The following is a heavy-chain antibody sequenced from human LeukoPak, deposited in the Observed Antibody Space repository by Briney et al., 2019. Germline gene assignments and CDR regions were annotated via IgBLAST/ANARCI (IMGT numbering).Heavy chain of an antibody. CDR3: AREVEVVPATMGAYYYYYMDV. CDR1: GFTLSNHW. V-gene: IGHV3-74*01. J-gene: IGHJ6*03. D-gene: IGHD2-2*01. Sequence: GGSLRLSCAASGFTLSNHWMHWVRQAPGKGLVWVSRINSDGRRTSYADSVKGRFTISRDNAKNTLYLQMNSLRPDDTAVYYCAREVEVVPATMGAYYYYYMDVWGKRTTVTVSS. CDR2: INSDGRRT.